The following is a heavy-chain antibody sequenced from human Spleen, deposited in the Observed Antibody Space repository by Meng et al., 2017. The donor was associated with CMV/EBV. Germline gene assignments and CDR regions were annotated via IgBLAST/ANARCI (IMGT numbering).Heavy chain of an antibody. CDR2: LSASGAYT. CDR1: GFTVSTTY. CDR3: ARIRITMVRGVPDIYGMDV. J-gene: IGHJ6*02. D-gene: IGHD3-10*01. Sequence: GESLKISCAVSGFTVSTTYMSWVRQAPGKGLEWVSTLSASGAYTYYADSVKGRFTISRDNTKNTLYLQMNSLRVEDTAVYYCARIRITMVRGVPDIYGMDVWGQGTTVTVSS. V-gene: IGHV3-23*01.